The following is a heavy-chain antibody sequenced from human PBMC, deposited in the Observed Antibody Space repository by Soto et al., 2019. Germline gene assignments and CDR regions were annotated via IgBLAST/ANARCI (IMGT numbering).Heavy chain of an antibody. CDR3: ARDRDLITFGGVIVRFEAFDI. J-gene: IGHJ3*02. Sequence: PGGSLRLSCAASGFTFNAYDMNWVRQAPGKGLEWVSSITATSAYIYYADSLRGRITISRDNAQNSLFLHVNSLRPEDTAVYYCARDRDLITFGGVIVRFEAFDIWGKGTMVTVSS. V-gene: IGHV3-21*01. CDR2: ITATSAYI. CDR1: GFTFNAYD. D-gene: IGHD3-16*02.